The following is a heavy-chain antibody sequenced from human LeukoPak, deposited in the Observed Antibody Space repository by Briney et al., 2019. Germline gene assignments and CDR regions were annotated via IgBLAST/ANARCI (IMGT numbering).Heavy chain of an antibody. Sequence: SETLSLTCAVSGGSLSGYFWGWIRQPPGKGLEWIGEINHNGRTNYNASLKSRVTISADTSKNLLSLKLSSVTAADTAVYYCARVRAEVRGVINDLDYWGQGTLATVSS. CDR2: INHNGRT. D-gene: IGHD3-10*01. CDR3: ARVRAEVRGVINDLDY. CDR1: GGSLSGYF. J-gene: IGHJ4*02. V-gene: IGHV4-34*01.